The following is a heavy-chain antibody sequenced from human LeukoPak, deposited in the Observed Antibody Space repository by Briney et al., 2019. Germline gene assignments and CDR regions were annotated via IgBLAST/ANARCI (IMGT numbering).Heavy chain of an antibody. CDR3: AREDCSGGSCYSLSLTPVFHVFDI. CDR2: ISAYNGNT. D-gene: IGHD2-15*01. CDR1: GYAFTSYG. J-gene: IGHJ3*02. V-gene: IGHV1-18*01. Sequence: SVKVSCKASGYAFTSYGISWVRQAPGQGLEWMGWISAYNGNTNYAPKLQGRVTMTTDTSTSTAYMELRSLRSDDTAVYYCAREDCSGGSCYSLSLTPVFHVFDIWGQGTMVTVSS.